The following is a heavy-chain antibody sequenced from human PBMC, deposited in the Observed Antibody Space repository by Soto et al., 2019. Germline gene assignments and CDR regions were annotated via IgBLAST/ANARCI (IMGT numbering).Heavy chain of an antibody. Sequence: ASVKLSCKASGYSFTSYYIHLVRQAPGQGLEWMGIINPSGGSTSYAQKFQGRVTMTRDTSTSTVYMELSSLRSEDTAVYYCARVGWVGSSTVNWFDPWGQGTLVTVSS. J-gene: IGHJ5*02. CDR3: ARVGWVGSSTVNWFDP. CDR2: INPSGGST. V-gene: IGHV1-46*03. D-gene: IGHD2-2*01. CDR1: GYSFTSYY.